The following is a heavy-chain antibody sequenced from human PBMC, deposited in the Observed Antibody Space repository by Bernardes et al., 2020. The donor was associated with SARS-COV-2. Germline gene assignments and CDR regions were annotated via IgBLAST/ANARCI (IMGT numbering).Heavy chain of an antibody. Sequence: GGSLRLSRIASGFTFNSHAMHWVRQAPGKGLKYVAGISSGGVSTTYADSVKGRVTISRDNFKNTLYLQVGSLRPEDTAVYYCARADFSGWDPDYGLDVWGQGTTVTVSS. V-gene: IGHV3-64*02. CDR2: ISSGGVST. CDR1: GFTFNSHA. CDR3: ARADFSGWDPDYGLDV. D-gene: IGHD6-19*01. J-gene: IGHJ6*02.